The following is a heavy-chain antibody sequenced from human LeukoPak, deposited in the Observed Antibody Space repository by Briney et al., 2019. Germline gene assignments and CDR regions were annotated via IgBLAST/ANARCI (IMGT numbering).Heavy chain of an antibody. CDR1: GGSISSSSYY. J-gene: IGHJ4*02. V-gene: IGHV4-39*07. D-gene: IGHD3-3*01. CDR3: AREVYDFWSGYRDSFDY. Sequence: PSETLSLTCTVSGGSISSSSYYWGWIRQPPGKGLEWIGSIYYSGSTYYNPSLKSRVTISVDTSKNQFSLKLSSVTAADTAVYYCAREVYDFWSGYRDSFDYWGQGTLVTVSS. CDR2: IYYSGST.